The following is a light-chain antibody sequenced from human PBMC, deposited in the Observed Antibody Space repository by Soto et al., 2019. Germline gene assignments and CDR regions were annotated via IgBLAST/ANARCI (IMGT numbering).Light chain of an antibody. CDR1: QSVSRR. J-gene: IGKJ5*01. CDR2: GAS. CDR3: QQYGGSPIT. Sequence: DIVMTQSPLSLPVTPGEPASISCRASQSVSRRLAWYQQRPGQSPRLLISGASMRASGVPVRFIGSGSGTDFTLTITRLEPEDFAVYYCQQYGGSPITFGLGTRLEIK. V-gene: IGKV3-20*01.